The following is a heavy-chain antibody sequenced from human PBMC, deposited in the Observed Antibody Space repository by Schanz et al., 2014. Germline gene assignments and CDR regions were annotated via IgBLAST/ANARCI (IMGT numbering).Heavy chain of an antibody. J-gene: IGHJ4*02. Sequence: EVQLVESGGGFVQPGGSLRLSCAASGLTLSDYWMHWVRQAPGKGPEWISHIRADGRMTNYAASVEGRFTISRDVAKNPLYLQMFSLRAEDMGVYYCAGGKTTGLAYWGQGTQVAVSS. D-gene: IGHD4-4*01. CDR3: AGGKTTGLAY. V-gene: IGHV3-74*01. CDR2: IRADGRMT. CDR1: GLTLSDYW.